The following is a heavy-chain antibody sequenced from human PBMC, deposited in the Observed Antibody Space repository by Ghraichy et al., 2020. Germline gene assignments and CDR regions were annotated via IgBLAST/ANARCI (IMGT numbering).Heavy chain of an antibody. CDR3: ARETLGNPYRGYFQH. CDR1: GDSVTSGSSY. D-gene: IGHD1-14*01. J-gene: IGHJ1*01. CDR2: ASYSGST. V-gene: IGHV4-61*01. Sequence: SETLSLTCTVSGDSVTSGSSYWSWIRQPPGKGLEWIGYASYSGSTNYNPSLKSRVTMSVDTSKSQFSLRLTSVTTADTAVYYCARETLGNPYRGYFQHWGQGTLVTGSS.